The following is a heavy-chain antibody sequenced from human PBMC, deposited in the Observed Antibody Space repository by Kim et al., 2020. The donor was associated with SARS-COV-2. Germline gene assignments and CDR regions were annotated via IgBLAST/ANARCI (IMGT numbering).Heavy chain of an antibody. V-gene: IGHV4-39*01. J-gene: IGHJ4*02. Sequence: SETLSLTCTVSGGSISSSSYYWGWIRQPPGKGLEWIGSIYYSGSTYYNPSLKSRDTISVDTSKNQFPLKLSPVTAADTAVYYCARLSPSITIFGVANLERLDYWGQGALVTVSS. CDR1: GGSISSSSYY. CDR2: IYYSGST. CDR3: ARLSPSITIFGVANLERLDY. D-gene: IGHD3-3*01.